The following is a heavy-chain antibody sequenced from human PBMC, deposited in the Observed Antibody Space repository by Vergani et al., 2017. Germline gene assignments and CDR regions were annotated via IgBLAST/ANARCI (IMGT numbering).Heavy chain of an antibody. D-gene: IGHD2-15*01. CDR3: TRSECSGTTCYGRYFYL. V-gene: IGHV3-66*02. CDR2: IKSDGRT. Sequence: VELLESGGGLAQPGGSLRVSCSASGFRVTTYYMSWVRQAPGKGLEWVSVIKSDGRTSYAESVRGRFTISRDTSRNAVYLQMNILRVEDTGVYYCTRSECSGTTCYGRYFYLWGHGILVTVAS. J-gene: IGHJ4*01. CDR1: GFRVTTYY.